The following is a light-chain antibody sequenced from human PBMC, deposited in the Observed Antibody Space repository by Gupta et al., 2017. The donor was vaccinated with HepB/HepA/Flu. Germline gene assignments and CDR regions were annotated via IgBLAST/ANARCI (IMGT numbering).Light chain of an antibody. J-gene: IGLJ3*02. CDR3: NYRYNSSNHLVV. CDR2: GKD. CDR1: SLRSNY. V-gene: IGLV3-19*01. Sequence: SSEPTQVPAVSVALGQTARITFLGASLRSNYASWYQQKPGQAPVLVIYGKDNRPSGIPDRFSGASYGNTTSFTITRAQAEDEDDYYCNYRYNSSNHLVVFGGGTKLTVL.